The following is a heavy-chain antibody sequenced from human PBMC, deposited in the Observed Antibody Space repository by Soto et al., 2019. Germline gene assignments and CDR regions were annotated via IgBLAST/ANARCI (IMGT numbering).Heavy chain of an antibody. Sequence: PGGSLRLSCSASGFTFSSYAMHWVRQAPGKGLEYVAAISSNGGSTYYAGSVKGRFTISRDNSKNTLYLQMSSLRAEDTAVHYCASGPTWCSTTSCRFDSWGQGTLVTVSS. V-gene: IGHV3-64D*08. CDR3: ASGPTWCSTTSCRFDS. CDR1: GFTFSSYA. J-gene: IGHJ4*02. D-gene: IGHD2-2*01. CDR2: ISSNGGST.